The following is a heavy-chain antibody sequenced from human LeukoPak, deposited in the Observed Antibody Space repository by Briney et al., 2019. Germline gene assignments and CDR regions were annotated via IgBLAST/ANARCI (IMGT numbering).Heavy chain of an antibody. V-gene: IGHV3-7*01. J-gene: IGHJ3*02. Sequence: GGSVTLSCAASRFTFSRYWMRWLRQSPGKGLEGVTNIKQDESEKYYVDSVKGRFTISRDNAKNSLYLQMNSLRAEDTAVYYCARTEYYYDSSGYKVDAFDIWGQGTMVTVSS. D-gene: IGHD3-22*01. CDR1: RFTFSRYW. CDR2: IKQDESEK. CDR3: ARTEYYYDSSGYKVDAFDI.